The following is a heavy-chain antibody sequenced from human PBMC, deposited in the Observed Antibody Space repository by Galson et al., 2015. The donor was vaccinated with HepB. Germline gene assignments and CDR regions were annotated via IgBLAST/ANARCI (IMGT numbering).Heavy chain of an antibody. CDR3: AKDNLGDYGMDV. CDR1: GFTFSSYG. J-gene: IGHJ6*02. Sequence: LRLSCAASGFTFSSYGMSWVRQAPGKGLEWVSGISWNSGSIGYADSVKGRFTISRDNAKNSLYLQMNSLRAEDTALYYCAKDNLGDYGMDVWGQGTTVTVSS. CDR2: ISWNSGSI. D-gene: IGHD7-27*01. V-gene: IGHV3-9*01.